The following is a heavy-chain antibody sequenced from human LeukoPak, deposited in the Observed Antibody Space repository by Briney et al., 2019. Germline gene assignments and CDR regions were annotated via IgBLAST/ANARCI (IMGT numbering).Heavy chain of an antibody. CDR1: GYTFTSYD. CDR2: MNPNSGNT. D-gene: IGHD3-22*01. J-gene: IGHJ4*02. V-gene: IGHV1-8*01. CDR3: ARGLGDYYDSSGGY. Sequence: ASVKVSCKASGYTFTSYDINWVRQATGQGLEWMGWMNPNSGNTGYAQKFQGRVTMTRNTSISTAYMELSSLRSEDTAVYYCARGLGDYYDSSGGYWGQGTLVTVSS.